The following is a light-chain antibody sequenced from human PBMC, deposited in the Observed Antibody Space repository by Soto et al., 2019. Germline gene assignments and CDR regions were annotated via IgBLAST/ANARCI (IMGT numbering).Light chain of an antibody. CDR3: QQANSFPLT. V-gene: IGKV1-12*01. J-gene: IGKJ4*01. CDR2: GAS. Sequence: DIPMTQSPSSVSASVGDRVTITCRASQDIGTWLAWYQQKPGNAPKLLISGASSLQSGVPSRFSGSGSGTDFTLTISSLQTEDLANYYCQQANSFPLTFGGGTTVEIK. CDR1: QDIGTW.